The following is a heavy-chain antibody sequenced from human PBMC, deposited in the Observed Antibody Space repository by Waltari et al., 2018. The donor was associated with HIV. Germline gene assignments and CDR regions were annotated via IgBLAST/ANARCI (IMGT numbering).Heavy chain of an antibody. Sequence: EVQLVESGGCLVQPGGALRRSCAASGFPFGSYGVKWVRQAPGKGLEGVSYISRSGNTKYYADSVKGRFTIFRDNAKNSLYLQMNSLRDEDTAVYYCARDPEWLVEGGDYWGQGTLVTVSS. CDR3: ARDPEWLVEGGDY. CDR1: GFPFGSYG. J-gene: IGHJ4*02. CDR2: ISRSGNTK. V-gene: IGHV3-48*02. D-gene: IGHD6-19*01.